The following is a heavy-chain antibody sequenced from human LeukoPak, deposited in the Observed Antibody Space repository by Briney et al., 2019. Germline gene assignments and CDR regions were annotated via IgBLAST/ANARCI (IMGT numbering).Heavy chain of an antibody. Sequence: PSETQSLTCTVSGGSISSAGYYWSWIRQHPGKGLEWIGYIYYSGSTYYNPSLKSRVIISVDTSKNQFSLKLSSVTAADTAVYYCGRAQQGAAGGRYYYHGVDVWGQGTTVTVSS. D-gene: IGHD6-13*01. CDR2: IYYSGST. CDR1: GGSISSAGYY. V-gene: IGHV4-31*03. J-gene: IGHJ6*02. CDR3: GRAQQGAAGGRYYYHGVDV.